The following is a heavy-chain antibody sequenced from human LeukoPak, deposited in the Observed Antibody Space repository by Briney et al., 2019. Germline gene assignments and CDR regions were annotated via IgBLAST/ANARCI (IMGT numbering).Heavy chain of an antibody. J-gene: IGHJ6*02. Sequence: GGSLRLSCAASGLTFSSHWMHWVRQAPGKGLVWVSRITNDGSSTTYADSVKGRFTISRDNAKNMLYLQVNSLRAEDTAVYYCARETGYDSSGYYSYYYYGMDVWGQGTTVTVSS. CDR2: ITNDGSST. CDR3: ARETGYDSSGYYSYYYYGMDV. V-gene: IGHV3-74*01. CDR1: GLTFSSHW. D-gene: IGHD3-22*01.